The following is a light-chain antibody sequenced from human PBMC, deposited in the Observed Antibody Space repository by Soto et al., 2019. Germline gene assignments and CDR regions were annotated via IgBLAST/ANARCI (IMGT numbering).Light chain of an antibody. V-gene: IGKV3-15*01. CDR3: QQYKNYPLT. CDR1: QSVSSN. Sequence: EIVMTQSPATLSVSPGERATLSCRASQSVSSNLAWYQQKPGQAPRLLIYDTSARATGVPARFSGSGSGTDFTLTISSLQPEDFATYYCQQYKNYPLTFGGGTKVDIK. J-gene: IGKJ4*01. CDR2: DTS.